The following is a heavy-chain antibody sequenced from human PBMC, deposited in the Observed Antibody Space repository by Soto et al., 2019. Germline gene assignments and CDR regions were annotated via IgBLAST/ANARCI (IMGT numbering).Heavy chain of an antibody. CDR3: ARDQTGITTTGGGRIDH. CDR1: GFTFSTHA. Sequence: QVQLVESGGGVVQPGRSLRLSCAASGFTFSTHAMHWVRQAPGKGLEWVAIVSFDGSNKYYADSVKGRFTISRDNSKNTLYLQMSGLTPEDPAVYYCARDQTGITTTGGGRIDHWGQGTLVTVSS. J-gene: IGHJ4*02. V-gene: IGHV3-30-3*01. CDR2: VSFDGSNK. D-gene: IGHD1-20*01.